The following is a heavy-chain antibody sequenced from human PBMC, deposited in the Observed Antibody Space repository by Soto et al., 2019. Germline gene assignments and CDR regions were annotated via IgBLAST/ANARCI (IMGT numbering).Heavy chain of an antibody. Sequence: SETLSLTCTVSGGSISSSSYYWGWIRQPPGEGLEWIGSIYYSGSTYYNPSLKSRVTISVDTSKNQFSLKLSSVTAADTAVYYCARRGYCSGGSCYPTPFDYWGQGTLVTVS. V-gene: IGHV4-39*01. CDR1: GGSISSSSYY. J-gene: IGHJ4*02. CDR2: IYYSGST. D-gene: IGHD2-15*01. CDR3: ARRGYCSGGSCYPTPFDY.